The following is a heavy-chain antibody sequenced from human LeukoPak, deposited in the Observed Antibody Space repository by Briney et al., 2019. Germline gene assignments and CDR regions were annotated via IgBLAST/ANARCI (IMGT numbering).Heavy chain of an antibody. CDR2: IYYSGST. Sequence: SETLSLTCTVSGGSISSHYWSWIRQPPWKGLEWIGYIYYSGSTNYNPSLKSRVTISVDTSKNQFSLKLSSVTAADTAVYCCAREVRIDPGWFDPWGQGTLVTVSS. J-gene: IGHJ5*02. D-gene: IGHD2-15*01. CDR1: GGSISSHY. V-gene: IGHV4-59*11. CDR3: AREVRIDPGWFDP.